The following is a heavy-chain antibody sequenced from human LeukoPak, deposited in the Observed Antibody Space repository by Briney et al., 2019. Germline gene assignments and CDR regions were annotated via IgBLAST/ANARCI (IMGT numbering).Heavy chain of an antibody. CDR2: ISGSGGST. J-gene: IGHJ4*02. CDR1: GFTFSSYA. Sequence: PGGSLRLSCAASGFTFSSYAMSWVRQAPGKGLEWVSAISGSGGSTYYADSVKGRFTISRDNSKNTLYLQMNSLRAEDTTVYYCAKAYYDFWSGYYTGRLGSDYWGQGTLVTVSS. D-gene: IGHD3-3*01. V-gene: IGHV3-23*01. CDR3: AKAYYDFWSGYYTGRLGSDY.